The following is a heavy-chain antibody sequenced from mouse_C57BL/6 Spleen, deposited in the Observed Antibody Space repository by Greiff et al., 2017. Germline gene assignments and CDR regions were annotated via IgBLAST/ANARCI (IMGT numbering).Heavy chain of an antibody. CDR1: GYTFTGYW. Sequence: VQLQQSGAELMKPGASVKLSCKATGYTFTGYWIEWVKQRPGHGLEWIGEILPGSGSTNYNEKFKGKATFTADTSSNTPYMQLSSLTTEDSAIYYWARGRASYYGSSPWVAYWGQGTLVTVSA. CDR2: ILPGSGST. J-gene: IGHJ3*01. D-gene: IGHD1-1*01. V-gene: IGHV1-9*01. CDR3: ARGRASYYGSSPWVAY.